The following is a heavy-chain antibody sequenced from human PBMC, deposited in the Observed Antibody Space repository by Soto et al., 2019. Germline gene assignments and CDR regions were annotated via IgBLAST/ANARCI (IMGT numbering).Heavy chain of an antibody. CDR2: INHSGRV. J-gene: IGHJ5*01. D-gene: IGHD3-22*01. V-gene: IGHV4-34*01. CDR1: GGSFSGHS. Sequence: SETLSLTCAVYGGSFSGHSWTWIRQSPGKGLEWIGDINHSGRVNYSPSLKSRVTISLDTSKNQFSLTLSAVTAADTAMYYCSTRAYDTNGYYRFDPWGQGALVTVSS. CDR3: STRAYDTNGYYRFDP.